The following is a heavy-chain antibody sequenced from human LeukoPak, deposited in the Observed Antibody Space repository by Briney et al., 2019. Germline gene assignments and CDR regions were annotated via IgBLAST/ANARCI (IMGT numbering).Heavy chain of an antibody. D-gene: IGHD2-2*01. CDR3: AREYRGVPAADYYMDV. CDR2: IIPIFGTA. J-gene: IGHJ6*03. V-gene: IGHV1-69*13. Sequence: GASVRVSCKASGGTFSSYAISWVRQAPGQGLEWMGGIIPIFGTANCAQKFQGRVTITADESTSTAYMELSSLRSEDTAVYYCAREYRGVPAADYYMDVWGKGTTVTVSS. CDR1: GGTFSSYA.